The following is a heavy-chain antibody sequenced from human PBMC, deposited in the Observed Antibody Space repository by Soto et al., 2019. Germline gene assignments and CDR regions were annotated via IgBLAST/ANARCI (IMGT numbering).Heavy chain of an antibody. J-gene: IGHJ4*02. Sequence: QVQLVESGGGVVQPGRSLRLSCAAPGFTFSTYGMHWVRQAPGKGLEWVAVISYDGSNKYYVDSVKGRFTISRDNSKNTMYLQMNSLRAEETAVYYCARQEGDNCYFDYWGQGSLVTVSS. CDR3: ARQEGDNCYFDY. CDR2: ISYDGSNK. D-gene: IGHD1-1*01. CDR1: GFTFSTYG. V-gene: IGHV3-30*03.